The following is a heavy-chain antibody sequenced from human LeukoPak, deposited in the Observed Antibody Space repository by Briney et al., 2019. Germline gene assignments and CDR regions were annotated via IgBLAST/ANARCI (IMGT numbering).Heavy chain of an antibody. CDR2: VNPSGGST. V-gene: IGHV1-46*01. CDR3: ARGPRITLVRGGQWYYYMDV. D-gene: IGHD3-10*01. Sequence: ASVKVSCKASGYTFSSNYMHWVRQAPGQGLEWMGIVNPSGGSTNYAQKFQGRVTMTRDTSTSTVYMELSSLRSEDTAVYYCARGPRITLVRGGQWYYYMDVWGKGTTVTISS. CDR1: GYTFSSNY. J-gene: IGHJ6*03.